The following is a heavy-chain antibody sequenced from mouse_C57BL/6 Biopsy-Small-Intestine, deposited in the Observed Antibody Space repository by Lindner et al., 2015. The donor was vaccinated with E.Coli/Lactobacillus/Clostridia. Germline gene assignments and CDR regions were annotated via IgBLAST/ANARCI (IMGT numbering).Heavy chain of an antibody. V-gene: IGHV1-9*01. D-gene: IGHD2-5*01. Sequence: VQLQESGPELVKPGASVKISCKASGYSFTGYYMNWVKQRPGHGLEWIGEILPGSGSTNYNEKFKGKATFTADTSSNTAYMQLSSLTTEDSAIYYCAREHSNYWYFDVWGTGTTVTVSS. CDR2: ILPGSGST. CDR3: AREHSNYWYFDV. CDR1: GYSFTGYY. J-gene: IGHJ1*03.